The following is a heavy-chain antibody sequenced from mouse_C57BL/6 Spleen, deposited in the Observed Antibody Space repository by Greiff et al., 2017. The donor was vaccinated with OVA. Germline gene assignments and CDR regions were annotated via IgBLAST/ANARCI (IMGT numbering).Heavy chain of an antibody. V-gene: IGHV1-69*01. J-gene: IGHJ2*01. CDR1: GYTFTSYW. CDR3: ARRGDGGFDY. Sequence: QVQLKQPGAELVMPGASVKLSCKASGYTFTSYWMHWVKQRPGQGLEWIGEIDPSDSYTNYNQKFKGKSTLTVDKSSSTAYMQLSSLTSEDSAVYYCARRGDGGFDYWGQGTTLTVSS. D-gene: IGHD3-3*01. CDR2: IDPSDSYT.